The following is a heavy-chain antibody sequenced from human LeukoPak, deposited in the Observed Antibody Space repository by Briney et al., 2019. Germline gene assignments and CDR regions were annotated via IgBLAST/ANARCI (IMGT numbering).Heavy chain of an antibody. CDR3: ARDIHTSDWTKFDY. Sequence: SETLSLTCSISGGSVTSNSYFWSWIRQPAGKGLEWIGRIYSSGRTNYNPSLKSRVTISVDTSKNQFSLNLSSVTAADTAVYYCARDIHTSDWTKFDYWGKGTSVTVSS. CDR2: IYSSGRT. J-gene: IGHJ4*02. CDR1: GGSVTSNSYF. D-gene: IGHD6-19*01. V-gene: IGHV4-61*02.